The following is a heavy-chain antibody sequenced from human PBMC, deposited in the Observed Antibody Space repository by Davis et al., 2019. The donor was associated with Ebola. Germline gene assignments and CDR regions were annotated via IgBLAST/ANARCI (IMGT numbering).Heavy chain of an antibody. CDR2: IYYSGST. CDR3: ARGETYYYGSGSYAFDY. J-gene: IGHJ4*02. Sequence: PSETLSLTCTVSGGSISSHYWSWIRQPPGKGLEWIGYIYYSGSTNYNPSLKSRVTISADTSKNQFSLKLSSVTAADTAVYYCARGETYYYGSGSYAFDYWGQGTLVTVSS. CDR1: GGSISSHY. V-gene: IGHV4-59*11. D-gene: IGHD3-10*01.